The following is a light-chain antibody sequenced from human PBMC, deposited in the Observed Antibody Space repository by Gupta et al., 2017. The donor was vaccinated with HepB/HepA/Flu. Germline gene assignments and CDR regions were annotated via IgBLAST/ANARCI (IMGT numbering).Light chain of an antibody. J-gene: IGKJ2*04. CDR3: LQYNSHSRS. CDR1: QSVNYW. CDR2: KAS. V-gene: IGKV1-5*03. Sequence: DIQMTQSPSTPAASVGDRVTITCRASQSVNYWLAWYQQKPGKVPKLLISKASSLESGVPSRFSGSGSGTEFTLTISSLQPDDFATYYCLQYNSHSRSFGQGTKLEIK.